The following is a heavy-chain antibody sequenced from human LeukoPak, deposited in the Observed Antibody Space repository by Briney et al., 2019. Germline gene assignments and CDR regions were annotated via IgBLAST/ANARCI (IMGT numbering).Heavy chain of an antibody. CDR1: GGSISSYY. J-gene: IGHJ4*02. V-gene: IGHV4-59*01. CDR3: ARDLMVRGVNY. D-gene: IGHD3-10*01. CDR2: IYYSGST. Sequence: PSETLSLTCTVSGGSISSYYWSWIRQPPGKGLEWIGYIYYSGSTNYNPSLKSRATISVDTSKNQFSLKLSSVTAADTAVYYCARDLMVRGVNYWGQGTLVTVSS.